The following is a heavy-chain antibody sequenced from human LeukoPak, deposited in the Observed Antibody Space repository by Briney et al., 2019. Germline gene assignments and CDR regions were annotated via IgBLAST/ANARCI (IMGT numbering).Heavy chain of an antibody. V-gene: IGHV3-74*01. CDR1: GLTFSSHW. CDR3: ASDSPGYDSGSYYAY. J-gene: IGHJ4*02. CDR2: ITNDGSST. D-gene: IGHD2-15*01. Sequence: GGSLRLSCAASGLTFSSHWMHWVRQAPGKGLVWVSRITNDGSSTTYVDSVKGRFTISRDNAKNSLYLQMNSLRDEDTAVYYCASDSPGYDSGSYYAYWGQGTLVTVSS.